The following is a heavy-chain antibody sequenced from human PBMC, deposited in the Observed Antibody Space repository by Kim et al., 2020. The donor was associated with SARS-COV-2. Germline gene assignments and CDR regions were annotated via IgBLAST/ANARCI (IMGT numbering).Heavy chain of an antibody. CDR1: DYRFSKYV. D-gene: IGHD3-16*01. J-gene: IGHJ5*01. CDR2: VCGYNGKT. Sequence: ASVKVSCKASDYRFSKYVISWVRQAPGQGLEWMGWVCGYNGKTNYAQRFQDRVTMTTDTSTTTAYMEQRGLRFDDTAVYYCARETFMIRFDSWGQGTQVT. V-gene: IGHV1-18*01. CDR3: ARETFMIRFDS.